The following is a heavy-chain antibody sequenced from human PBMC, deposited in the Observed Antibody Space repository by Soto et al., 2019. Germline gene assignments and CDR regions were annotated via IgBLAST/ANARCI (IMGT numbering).Heavy chain of an antibody. CDR2: ISIDGSST. D-gene: IGHD6-19*01. V-gene: IGHV3-74*01. CDR3: ARAPYSSGWDDAFDI. Sequence: PGGSLRLSCAASGFTFSSYWMHWVRQAPGKGLVWVSRISIDGSSTYYADSVKGRFTISRDNSKNTLYLQMNSLRAEDTAVYYCARAPYSSGWDDAFDIWGQGTMVTVSS. J-gene: IGHJ3*02. CDR1: GFTFSSYW.